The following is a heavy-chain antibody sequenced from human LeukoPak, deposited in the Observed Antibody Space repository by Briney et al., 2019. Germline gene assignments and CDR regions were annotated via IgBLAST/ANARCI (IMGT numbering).Heavy chain of an antibody. CDR3: AREFAGGASGAGY. Sequence: KPGGSLRLSCAASGFTFSSYSMNWVRQAPGKGLEWVSSMRVSSGLIYYADSVKGRFTISRDNVKSSLYLQMNRLRVEDTAVYYCAREFAGGASGAGYWGQGTLVTVSS. V-gene: IGHV3-21*01. CDR1: GFTFSSYS. CDR2: MRVSSGLI. J-gene: IGHJ4*02. D-gene: IGHD2-21*01.